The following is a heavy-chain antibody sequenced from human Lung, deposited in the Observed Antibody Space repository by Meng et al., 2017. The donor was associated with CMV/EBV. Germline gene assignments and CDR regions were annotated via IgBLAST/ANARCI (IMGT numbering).Heavy chain of an antibody. Sequence: GESLKISCAASGFAFKDYGVHWVRQAPGKGPEWVAVIWSNGINKYYKDSVKGRFTISRDNSKYTLFLQMNSLTAEDTAVYYCTASIIAAGTVDLWGQGTLVXVSS. V-gene: IGHV3-33*01. CDR3: TASIIAAGTVDL. CDR1: GFAFKDYG. J-gene: IGHJ4*02. CDR2: IWSNGINK. D-gene: IGHD6-6*01.